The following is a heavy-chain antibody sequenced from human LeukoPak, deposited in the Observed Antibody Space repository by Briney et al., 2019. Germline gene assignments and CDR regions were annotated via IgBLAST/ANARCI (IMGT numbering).Heavy chain of an antibody. V-gene: IGHV3-74*01. CDR1: GFTFSNYL. CDR3: ARSLRYFDWLPHFDY. J-gene: IGHJ4*02. D-gene: IGHD3-9*01. CDR2: ISTDGSFT. Sequence: GGSLRLSCAASGFTFSNYLMHWVRQTPGKGLVWISRISTDGSFTNYADSVKGRFSISRDNAKNTLYLQMNSLRVEDTAVYFCARSLRYFDWLPHFDYWGQGTLVTVSS.